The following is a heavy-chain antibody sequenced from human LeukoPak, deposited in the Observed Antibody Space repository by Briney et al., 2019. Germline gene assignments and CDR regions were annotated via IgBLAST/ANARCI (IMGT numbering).Heavy chain of an antibody. J-gene: IGHJ3*02. D-gene: IGHD3-22*01. V-gene: IGHV4-59*01. CDR2: IYYSGST. Sequence: PSETLSLTCTVSGGSISSYYWSWIRQPPGKGLEWIGYIYYSGSTNYNPSLKSRVTISVETSKNQFSLKLSSVTAADTAVYYCARLMYYYDSSGYYDIDAFDIWGQGTMVTVSS. CDR3: ARLMYYYDSSGYYDIDAFDI. CDR1: GGSISSYY.